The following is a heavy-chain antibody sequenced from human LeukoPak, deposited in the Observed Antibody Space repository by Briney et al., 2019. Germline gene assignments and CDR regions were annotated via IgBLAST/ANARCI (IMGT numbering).Heavy chain of an antibody. CDR1: GGSISSYY. CDR3: ARVTRRYYYYYMNV. J-gene: IGHJ6*03. CDR2: INHSGST. Sequence: PSETLSLTCTVSGGSISSYYWSWIRQPPGKGLEWIGEINHSGSTNYNPSLKSRVTISVDTSKNQFSLKLSSVTAADTAVYYCARVTRRYYYYYMNVWGKGTTVTVSS. V-gene: IGHV4-34*01. D-gene: IGHD4-23*01.